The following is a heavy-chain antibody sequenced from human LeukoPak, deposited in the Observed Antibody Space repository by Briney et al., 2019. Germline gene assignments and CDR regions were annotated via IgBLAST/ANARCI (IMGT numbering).Heavy chain of an antibody. CDR3: TTDPRGSYYVGADY. V-gene: IGHV3-15*01. Sequence: GGSLRLFCAASGFTFSNAWMSWVRQAPGKGLEWVGRIKSKTDGGTTDYAAPVKGRFTISRDDSKNTLYLQMNSLKTEDTAVYYCTTDPRGSYYVGADYWGQGTLVTVSS. CDR1: GFTFSNAW. J-gene: IGHJ4*02. D-gene: IGHD1-26*01. CDR2: IKSKTDGGTT.